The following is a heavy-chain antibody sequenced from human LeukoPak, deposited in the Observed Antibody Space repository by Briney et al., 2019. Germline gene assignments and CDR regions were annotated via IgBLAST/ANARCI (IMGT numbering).Heavy chain of an antibody. CDR1: GFTCSNNY. D-gene: IGHD4-17*01. CDR3: IVFGDSNH. J-gene: IGHJ5*02. Sequence: PGGSLRLSCAASGFTCSNNYMSWVRQAPGKGLEWVSAIHSSGGTYYADSVKGRFTISRDTSKNTLYLQINSLRVEDTAVYYCIVFGDSNHWGQGTLVTVS. V-gene: IGHV3-53*01. CDR2: IHSSGGT.